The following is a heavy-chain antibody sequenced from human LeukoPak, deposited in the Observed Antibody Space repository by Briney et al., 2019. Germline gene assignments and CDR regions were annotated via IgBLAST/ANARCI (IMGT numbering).Heavy chain of an antibody. CDR1: DGSISGYY. CDR3: AREARRGACFDY. CDR2: IHYSGRT. J-gene: IGHJ4*02. Sequence: SETLSLTCAVSDGSISGYYWSWIRQPPGKGLEWIGYIHYSGRTNYNPSLKSRVTISVDTSKNQFSLKLSSVTAADTAVYYCAREARRGACFDYWGQGTLVTVSS. V-gene: IGHV4-59*12. D-gene: IGHD1-26*01.